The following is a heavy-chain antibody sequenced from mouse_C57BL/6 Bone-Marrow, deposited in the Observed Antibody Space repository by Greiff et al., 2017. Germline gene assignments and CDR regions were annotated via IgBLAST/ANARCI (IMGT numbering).Heavy chain of an antibody. CDR3: ARGWDEAY. CDR1: GYSITSGYY. V-gene: IGHV3-6*01. J-gene: IGHJ3*01. Sequence: ESGPGLVKPSQSLSLTCSVTGYSITSGYYWNWIRQFPGNKLEWMGYISYDGSNNYNPSLKNRIPITRDTSKNQFFLKLNSVTTEDTATYYCARGWDEAYWGQGTLVTVSA. D-gene: IGHD4-1*01. CDR2: ISYDGSN.